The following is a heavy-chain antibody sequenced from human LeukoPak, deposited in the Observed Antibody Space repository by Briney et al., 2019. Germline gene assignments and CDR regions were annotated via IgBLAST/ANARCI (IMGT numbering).Heavy chain of an antibody. Sequence: GGSLRLSCPVSGFTFSSYSMNWVRQAPGKGLEWISYISSGGSTIYYADSVKGRFIISRDNAKNSLYLQMNSLRDEDAAVYYCVRDDAGTDHYYYGMDVWGQGTTVTVSS. CDR2: ISSGGSTI. V-gene: IGHV3-48*02. CDR1: GFTFSSYS. D-gene: IGHD1-14*01. J-gene: IGHJ6*02. CDR3: VRDDAGTDHYYYGMDV.